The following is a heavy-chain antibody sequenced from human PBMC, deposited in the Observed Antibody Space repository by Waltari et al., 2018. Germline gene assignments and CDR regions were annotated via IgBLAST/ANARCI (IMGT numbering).Heavy chain of an antibody. CDR1: GDSISSNGVA. CDR2: TYYRSKWYN. CDR3: ARGRNSGFDY. Sequence: QVQLQQSGPELVKPSQTLSLTCDISGDSISSNGVAWNWIRQSPSRGLEWLGRTYYRSKWYNDYAVSVKSRITINPDTSKNQFSLQLNSVTPDDTALYNCARGRNSGFDYWGQGTLVTVSS. J-gene: IGHJ4*02. D-gene: IGHD2-15*01. V-gene: IGHV6-1*01.